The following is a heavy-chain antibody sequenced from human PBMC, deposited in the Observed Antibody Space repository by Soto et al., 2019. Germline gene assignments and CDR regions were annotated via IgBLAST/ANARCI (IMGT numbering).Heavy chain of an antibody. V-gene: IGHV1-69*02. Sequence: QVQLVQSGAEVKKPGSSVKVSCKASGGTFSSYTISWVRQAPGQGLEWMGRIIPILGIANYAQKFQGRVTITADKSTTTAYMELSSLRSEDTAVYYCARRPTVAAPGDWGQGTLVTVSS. J-gene: IGHJ4*02. D-gene: IGHD6-19*01. CDR1: GGTFSSYT. CDR2: IIPILGIA. CDR3: ARRPTVAAPGD.